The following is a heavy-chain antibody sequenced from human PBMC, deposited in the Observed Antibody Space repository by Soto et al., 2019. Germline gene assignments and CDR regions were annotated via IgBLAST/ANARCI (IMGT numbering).Heavy chain of an antibody. D-gene: IGHD6-13*01. Sequence: GESLKISCKGSGYSFADYWIAWVRQMPGKGLECMGIISLDDSDIRYSPSFRGQVTISADNSISTAYLQWSSLRASDTAIYYCARQLGQYSSSWYAFDIWGQGTMVTVSS. CDR3: ARQLGQYSSSWYAFDI. V-gene: IGHV5-51*01. CDR2: ISLDDSDI. CDR1: GYSFADYW. J-gene: IGHJ3*02.